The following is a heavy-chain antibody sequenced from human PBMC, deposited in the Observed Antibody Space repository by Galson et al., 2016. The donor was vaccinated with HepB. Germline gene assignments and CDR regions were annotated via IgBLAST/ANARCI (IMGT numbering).Heavy chain of an antibody. Sequence: SLRLSCAASGFTFSSYSMNWVRQAPGKGLEWVATIKKGGSERNYVDSVKGRFTISRDNAKNSLYLQLNSLRVEDTAVYYCARRLNMIRAVGPGDGMDVWGQGTPVTVS. CDR3: ARRLNMIRAVGPGDGMDV. CDR2: IKKGGSER. J-gene: IGHJ6*02. D-gene: IGHD3-10*01. CDR1: GFTFSSYS. V-gene: IGHV3-7*01.